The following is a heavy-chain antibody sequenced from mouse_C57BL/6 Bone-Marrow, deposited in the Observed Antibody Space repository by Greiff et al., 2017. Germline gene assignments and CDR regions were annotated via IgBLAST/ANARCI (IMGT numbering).Heavy chain of an antibody. CDR1: GYTFTNYW. V-gene: IGHV1-63*01. CDR2: IFPGGGYT. Sequence: QVQLQQSGAELVRPGTSVKMSCKASGYTFTNYWIGWAKQRPGHGLEWIGDIFPGGGYTYYNEKFKGKATLTADKSSSTAYMQFSSLTSEDSAIYYCVLIRGYDYDVIAYWGQGTLVTVSA. D-gene: IGHD2-4*01. CDR3: VLIRGYDYDVIAY. J-gene: IGHJ3*01.